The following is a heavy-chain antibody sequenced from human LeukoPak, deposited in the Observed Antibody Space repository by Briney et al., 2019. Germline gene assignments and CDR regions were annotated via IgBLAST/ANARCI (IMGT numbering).Heavy chain of an antibody. CDR3: ARRIAAAEMIDY. D-gene: IGHD6-13*01. J-gene: IGHJ4*02. CDR1: GYSFTSYW. CDR2: ISPGGSGT. V-gene: IGHV5-51*01. Sequence: ESLKISCKGSGYSFTSYWIGWLRQRPGKDLEWMVIISPGGSGTRYSPSFQGQVTISADKSISTAYLQWSSLKASDTAMYYCARRIAAAEMIDYWGQGTLVTVSS.